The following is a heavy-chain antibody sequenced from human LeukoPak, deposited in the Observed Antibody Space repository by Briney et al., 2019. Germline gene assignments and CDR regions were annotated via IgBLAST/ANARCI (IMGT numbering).Heavy chain of an antibody. CDR3: ARRPNPGIAVAGTGKNAFDI. CDR1: GDSISSGDYY. D-gene: IGHD6-19*01. V-gene: IGHV4-39*07. J-gene: IGHJ3*02. CDR2: INHSGST. Sequence: SETLSLTCTVSGDSISSGDYYWSWIRQPPGKGLEWIGEINHSGSTNYNPSLKSRVTISVDTSKNQFSLKLSSVTAADTAVYYCARRPNPGIAVAGTGKNAFDIWGQGTMVTVSS.